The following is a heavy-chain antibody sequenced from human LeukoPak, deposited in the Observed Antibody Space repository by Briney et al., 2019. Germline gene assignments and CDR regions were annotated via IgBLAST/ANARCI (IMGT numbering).Heavy chain of an antibody. CDR3: ARNGIAVAGVSQFDY. Sequence: GGSLRPSCAASGFTFSDYYMSWIRQAPGKGLEWVSYISSSSSYTNYADSVKGRFTISRDNAKNSLYLQMNSLRAEDTAVYYCARNGIAVAGVSQFDYWGQGTLVTVSS. D-gene: IGHD6-19*01. CDR2: ISSSSSYT. V-gene: IGHV3-11*06. J-gene: IGHJ4*02. CDR1: GFTFSDYY.